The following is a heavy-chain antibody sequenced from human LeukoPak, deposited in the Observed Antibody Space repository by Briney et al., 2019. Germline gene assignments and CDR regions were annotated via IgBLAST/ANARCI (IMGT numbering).Heavy chain of an antibody. CDR3: ARWGSRSYFDY. V-gene: IGHV3-48*03. D-gene: IGHD3-16*01. Sequence: GGSLRLSCAASGFTFSSYEMNWVRQAPGKGLEWVSYISSSGSTIYYADSVKGRFTISRDNAKNSLYPQMNSLRAEDTAVYYCARWGSRSYFDYWGQGTLVTVSS. J-gene: IGHJ4*02. CDR2: ISSSGSTI. CDR1: GFTFSSYE.